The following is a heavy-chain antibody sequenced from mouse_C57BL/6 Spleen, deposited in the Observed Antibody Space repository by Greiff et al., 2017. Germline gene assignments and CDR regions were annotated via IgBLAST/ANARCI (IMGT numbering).Heavy chain of an antibody. Sequence: QVKLQQPGAELVRPGSSVKLSCKASGYTFTSYWMDWVKQRPGQGLEWIGNIYTSDSETHYNQTFKDKVTLTIDKSSSTAYMQHSSLTSEDSAVYYCARRGLRAMDYWGQGTAGTVSS. CDR1: GYTFTSYW. D-gene: IGHD1-1*01. V-gene: IGHV1-61*01. CDR3: ARRGLRAMDY. CDR2: IYTSDSET. J-gene: IGHJ4*01.